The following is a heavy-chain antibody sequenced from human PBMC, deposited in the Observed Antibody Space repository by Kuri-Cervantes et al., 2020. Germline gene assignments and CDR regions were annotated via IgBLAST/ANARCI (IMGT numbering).Heavy chain of an antibody. D-gene: IGHD6-13*01. CDR3: AYSSSWYNWFDP. V-gene: IGHV2-5*02. CDR1: GFSLSTSGVG. Sequence: SCPTRVKPTQTLTLTCTFSGFSLSTSGVGVGWIRQPPGKALEWLALIYWDDDKRYSPSLKSRLTITKDTSKNQVVLTMTNMDPVDTATYYCAYSSSWYNWFDPWGQGTLVTVSS. CDR2: IYWDDDK. J-gene: IGHJ5*02.